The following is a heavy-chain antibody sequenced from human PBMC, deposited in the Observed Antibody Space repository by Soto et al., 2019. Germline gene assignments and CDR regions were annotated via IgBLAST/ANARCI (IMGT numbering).Heavy chain of an antibody. Sequence: PSETLSLTCTVSGGSISNFYWNWTRQPPGKGLEWIGYVHDSGRTNYNPSLESRISISLDTSRNHFSLRLRSVTAADTAVYFCARGLAAWGQGILVTVSS. CDR1: GGSISNFY. CDR2: VHDSGRT. J-gene: IGHJ5*02. V-gene: IGHV4-59*01. CDR3: ARGLAA.